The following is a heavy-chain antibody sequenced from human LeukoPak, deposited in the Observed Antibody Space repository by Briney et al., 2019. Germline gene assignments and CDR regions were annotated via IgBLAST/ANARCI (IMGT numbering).Heavy chain of an antibody. Sequence: TGGSLRLSCAASGFTFSSYSMNWVRQAPGKGLEWVSSISSSSSYIYYADSVKGRFTISRDNAKNSLYLQMNSLRSEDTAVYYCASPGSSSLLFGIYYFDYWGQGTLVTVSS. D-gene: IGHD6-6*01. CDR3: ASPGSSSLLFGIYYFDY. CDR2: ISSSSSYI. J-gene: IGHJ4*02. V-gene: IGHV3-21*04. CDR1: GFTFSSYS.